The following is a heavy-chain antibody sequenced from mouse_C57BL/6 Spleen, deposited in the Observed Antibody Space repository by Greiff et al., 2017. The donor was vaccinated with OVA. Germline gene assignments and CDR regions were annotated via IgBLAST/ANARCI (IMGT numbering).Heavy chain of an antibody. J-gene: IGHJ4*01. V-gene: IGHV1-69*01. D-gene: IGHD2-3*01. CDR2: IDPSDSYT. Sequence: QVQLQQPGAELVMPGASVKLSCKASGYTFTSYWMHWVKQRPGQGLEWVGEIDPSDSYTNYNQKFKGKSTLTVDKSSSTAYMQLSSLTSEDSAVYYCARTRDGYPYAMDYWGQGTSVTVSS. CDR3: ARTRDGYPYAMDY. CDR1: GYTFTSYW.